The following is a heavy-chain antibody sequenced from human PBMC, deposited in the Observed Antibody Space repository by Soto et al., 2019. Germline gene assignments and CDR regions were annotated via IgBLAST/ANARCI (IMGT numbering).Heavy chain of an antibody. J-gene: IGHJ6*02. CDR1: GYTFTSYD. Sequence: QVQLVQSGAEVKKPGASVKVSCKASGYTFTSYDINWVRQATGQGLGWMGWMNPNSGNTGDAQKVQGRVTMTRNTSISTAYMELSSLRSEDTAVYYCARRGYSSSWYYYYYYGMDVWGQGTTVTVSS. V-gene: IGHV1-8*01. CDR2: MNPNSGNT. D-gene: IGHD6-13*01. CDR3: ARRGYSSSWYYYYYYGMDV.